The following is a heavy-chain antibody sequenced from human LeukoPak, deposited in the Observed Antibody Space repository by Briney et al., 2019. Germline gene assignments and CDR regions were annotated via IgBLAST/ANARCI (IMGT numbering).Heavy chain of an antibody. D-gene: IGHD6-13*01. J-gene: IGHJ5*02. Sequence: ASVKVSCKASGGTFSSYAISWVRQAPGQGLEWMGRIIPIFGTANYAQKFQGRVTITTDESTSAAYMELSSLRSEDTAVYYCARETPLDDSSSWYPHWFDPWGQGTLVAVSS. CDR3: ARETPLDDSSSWYPHWFDP. V-gene: IGHV1-69*05. CDR2: IIPIFGTA. CDR1: GGTFSSYA.